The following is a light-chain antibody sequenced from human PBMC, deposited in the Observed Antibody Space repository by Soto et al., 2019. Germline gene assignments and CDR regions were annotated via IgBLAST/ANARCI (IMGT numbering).Light chain of an antibody. CDR3: QHYGSSPST. V-gene: IGKV3-11*01. CDR2: DAS. Sequence: EIVLTQSPATLSLSPGDRASLSCRASQSVSNSLAWYQQRPGQAPRLLIHDASKRAAGIPARFSGSGSGTDFTLTISSLEPEDFAVYYCQHYGSSPSTFGRGTKVEIK. CDR1: QSVSNS. J-gene: IGKJ1*01.